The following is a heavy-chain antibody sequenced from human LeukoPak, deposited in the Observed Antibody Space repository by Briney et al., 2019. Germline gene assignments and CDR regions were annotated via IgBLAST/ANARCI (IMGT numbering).Heavy chain of an antibody. D-gene: IGHD3-22*01. CDR2: IYHSGST. J-gene: IGHJ4*02. CDR1: GGSLSSGGYS. Sequence: PSETLSLTCAVSGGSLSSGGYSWSWIRQPPGKGLEWIGYIYHSGSTYYNPSLKSRVTISVDRSKNQFSLKLSSVTAADTAVYYCARLNSYPYYYDSSGYYFDYWGQGTLVTVSS. V-gene: IGHV4-30-2*01. CDR3: ARLNSYPYYYDSSGYYFDY.